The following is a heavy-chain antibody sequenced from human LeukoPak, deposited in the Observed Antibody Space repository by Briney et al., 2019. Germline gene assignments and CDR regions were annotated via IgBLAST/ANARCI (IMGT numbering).Heavy chain of an antibody. Sequence: SGGSLRLSCAASGFTFNTYWTNWVRQAPGKGLEWVAKIRQDGSEKYYVDSVKGRFTISRDNAKNSLYLQMDSLRVEDMAVYYCARGYYGMDVWGQGTTVTVS. V-gene: IGHV3-7*04. CDR2: IRQDGSEK. CDR3: ARGYYGMDV. J-gene: IGHJ6*02. CDR1: GFTFNTYW.